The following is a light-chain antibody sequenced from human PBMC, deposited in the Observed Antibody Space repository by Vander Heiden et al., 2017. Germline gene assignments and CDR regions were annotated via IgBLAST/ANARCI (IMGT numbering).Light chain of an antibody. J-gene: IGLJ2*01. CDR2: DVS. CDR3: SSYTTSSTLV. Sequence: QSALPQPASVSGSPGQSITISCTGTSSDVGGYNYVSWYQQHPGKAPKLMIYDVSVRPSGVSNRFSGSKSGNTASLTISGLQAEDEADYYCSSYTTSSTLVFGGGTKLTVL. V-gene: IGLV2-14*03. CDR1: SSDVGGYNY.